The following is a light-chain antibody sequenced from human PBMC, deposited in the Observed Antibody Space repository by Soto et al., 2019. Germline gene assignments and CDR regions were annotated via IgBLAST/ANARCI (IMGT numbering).Light chain of an antibody. CDR2: AAS. Sequence: DIQMTQSPSSLSASVRDRVTITCRASQSISSYLNWYQQKPGQAPKLLIYAASTLQTGVPSRFSGSGSGTDFTLTISSLQPADFATYYCQQTYSTPLTFGGGTKVEVK. CDR3: QQTYSTPLT. V-gene: IGKV1-39*01. J-gene: IGKJ4*01. CDR1: QSISSY.